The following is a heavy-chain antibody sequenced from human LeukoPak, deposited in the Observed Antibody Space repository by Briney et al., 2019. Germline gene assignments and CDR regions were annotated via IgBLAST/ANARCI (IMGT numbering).Heavy chain of an antibody. Sequence: GGSLRLSCAASEFTFSSNAMSWVRQAPGKGLEWVSGISASGGSTYYADSVKGRFTISRDNSKNTLYLQVNSLRAEDSAVYYCAKGASSGYYYFDYWGQGTLVTVSS. D-gene: IGHD3-22*01. CDR2: ISASGGST. J-gene: IGHJ4*02. V-gene: IGHV3-23*01. CDR1: EFTFSSNA. CDR3: AKGASSGYYYFDY.